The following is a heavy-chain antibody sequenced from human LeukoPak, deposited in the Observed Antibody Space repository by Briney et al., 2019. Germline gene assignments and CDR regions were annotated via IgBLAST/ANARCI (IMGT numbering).Heavy chain of an antibody. CDR1: GFTFSSYE. J-gene: IGHJ4*02. CDR2: ISSSGSTI. Sequence: GGSLRLSCAASGFTFSSYEMNWVRQAPGKGLEWVSYISSSGSTIYYADSVKGRFTISRDNAKNSLYLQMNSLRVEDTAVYYCARDGRWINYYDGSSPVWGQGTLVTVSS. V-gene: IGHV3-48*03. CDR3: ARDGRWINYYDGSSPV. D-gene: IGHD3-22*01.